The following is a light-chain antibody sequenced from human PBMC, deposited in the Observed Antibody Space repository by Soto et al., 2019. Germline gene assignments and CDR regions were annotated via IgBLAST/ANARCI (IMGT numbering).Light chain of an antibody. CDR1: QDISSW. CDR3: QQTYMTPIT. Sequence: DIQMTQSPSSVSASVGDRVTITCQASQDISSWVAWYQQKPGKAPKLLISAASSLQSGVPRRFSGSGSGTDFTDFTLTISSLQPEDFATYYCQQTYMTPITFGQGTRLEIK. J-gene: IGKJ5*01. CDR2: AAS. V-gene: IGKV1-12*01.